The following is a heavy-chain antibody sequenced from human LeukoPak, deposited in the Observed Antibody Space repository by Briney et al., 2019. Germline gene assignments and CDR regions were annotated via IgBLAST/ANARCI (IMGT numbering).Heavy chain of an antibody. CDR2: ISAYKGNT. V-gene: IGHV1-18*01. CDR1: GYTFTSYG. J-gene: IGHJ4*02. D-gene: IGHD3-9*01. Sequence: GASVKVSCKASGYTFTSYGISWVRQAHGQGLEWMGWISAYKGNTNYAQKLQGRVTMTTDTPTSTAYMELRSLRSDDTAVYYCARFYYDILTGYDYHFDSWGQGTLVTVSS. CDR3: ARFYYDILTGYDYHFDS.